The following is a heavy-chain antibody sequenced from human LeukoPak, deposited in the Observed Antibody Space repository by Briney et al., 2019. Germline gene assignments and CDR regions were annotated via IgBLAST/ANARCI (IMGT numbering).Heavy chain of an antibody. Sequence: SETLSLTCTVSGGSISRYYWSWIRQPPGKGLEWVGYIYYSGSTNYNPSLKSRVTISVDTSKNQFSLKLSSVTAADTAVYYCARRREDYGGNPFDYWGQGTLVTVSS. J-gene: IGHJ4*02. CDR2: IYYSGST. CDR1: GGSISRYY. V-gene: IGHV4-59*01. CDR3: ARRREDYGGNPFDY. D-gene: IGHD4-23*01.